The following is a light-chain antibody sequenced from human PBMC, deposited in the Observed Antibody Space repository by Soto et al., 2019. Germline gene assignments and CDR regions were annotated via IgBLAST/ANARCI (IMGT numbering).Light chain of an antibody. J-gene: IGKJ2*01. Sequence: IQMTQSPSTLSAPVGDRVTITCQASQTISTLLAWFQHKPGKAPNLLIYDASNLESGVPSRFSGSGSGTELTLTISSLQSDDSATYFCQQYSHLVTFGQGTKLEIK. CDR2: DAS. V-gene: IGKV1-5*01. CDR1: QTISTL. CDR3: QQYSHLVT.